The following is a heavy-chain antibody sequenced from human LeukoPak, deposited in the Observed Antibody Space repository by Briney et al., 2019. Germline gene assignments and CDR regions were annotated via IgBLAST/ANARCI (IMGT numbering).Heavy chain of an antibody. D-gene: IGHD6-13*01. CDR2: IYYSGST. V-gene: IGHV4-59*08. CDR3: AGNYSRGPPRFNP. CDR1: GGSISSYY. Sequence: KPSETLSLTCTVSGGSISSYYWSWIRQPPGKGLEWIGYIYYSGSTNYNPSLKSRVTISVDTSKNQFSLKLSSVTAADTAVYYCAGNYSRGPPRFNPGGKEPLVTFPS. J-gene: IGHJ5*02.